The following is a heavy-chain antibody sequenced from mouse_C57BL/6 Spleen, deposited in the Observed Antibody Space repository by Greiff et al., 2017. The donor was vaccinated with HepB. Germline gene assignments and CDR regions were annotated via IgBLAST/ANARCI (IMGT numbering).Heavy chain of an antibody. V-gene: IGHV1-54*01. CDR1: GYAFTNYL. Sequence: VQLQQSGAELVRPGTSVKVSCKASGYAFTNYLIEWVKQRPGQGLEWIGVINPGSGGTNYNEKFKGKATLTADKSSSTAYMQLSSLTSEDSAVYFCARAKDGNSDYWGQGTTLTVSS. CDR3: ARAKDGNSDY. D-gene: IGHD2-1*01. J-gene: IGHJ2*01. CDR2: INPGSGGT.